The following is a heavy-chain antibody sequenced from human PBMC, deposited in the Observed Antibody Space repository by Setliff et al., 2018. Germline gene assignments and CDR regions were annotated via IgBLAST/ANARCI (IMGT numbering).Heavy chain of an antibody. V-gene: IGHV4-59*01. CDR1: GGSISSYY. J-gene: IGHJ6*02. D-gene: IGHD3-10*01. CDR3: ARLSWDGLRYHGLDV. CDR2: IYNSGST. Sequence: PSETLSLTCTVSGGSISSYYWSWIRQPPGKGLEWIGYIYNSGSTNYNPSLKSRVTISVDTSRNQFSLKLRSVTAADTAVYYCARLSWDGLRYHGLDVWGQGTTVTV.